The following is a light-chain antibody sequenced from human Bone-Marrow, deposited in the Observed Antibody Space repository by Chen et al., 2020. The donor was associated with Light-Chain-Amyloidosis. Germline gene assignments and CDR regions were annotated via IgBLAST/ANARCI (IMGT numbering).Light chain of an antibody. V-gene: IGLV3-21*02. CDR1: NIGATS. Sequence: SSVRTQPSAVAVPPGQTATIACGGNNIGATSVHWYQQTPGQAPLLVVYDDSDRPSGIPERLSGSNSGNTATLTISRVEAGDEADYYCQVWDRSSDRPVFGGGTKVTVL. CDR2: DDS. J-gene: IGLJ3*02. CDR3: QVWDRSSDRPV.